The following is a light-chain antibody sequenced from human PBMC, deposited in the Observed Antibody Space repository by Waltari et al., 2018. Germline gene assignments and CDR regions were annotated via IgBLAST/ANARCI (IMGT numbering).Light chain of an antibody. CDR3: QQSYSTPHT. J-gene: IGKJ2*01. Sequence: DIQMTQSPSSLSAFVGDRISITCRASQSISRFLNWYQQKPVNAPKLLIFAASSLQSEVPSRFRGSGSGTDFTLTVYSLQPEDFATYYCQQSYSTPHTFGQGTKLEIK. CDR1: QSISRF. V-gene: IGKV1-39*01. CDR2: AAS.